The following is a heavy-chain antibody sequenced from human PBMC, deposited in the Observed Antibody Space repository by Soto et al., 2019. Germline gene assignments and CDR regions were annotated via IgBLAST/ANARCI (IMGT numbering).Heavy chain of an antibody. CDR3: ARVRFLDSPTSMYYFDY. J-gene: IGHJ4*02. V-gene: IGHV4-31*03. D-gene: IGHD3-3*01. CDR2: IYYSGST. CDR1: GGSISSGGYY. Sequence: SETLSLTCTVSGGSISSGGYYWSWIRQHPGKGLEWIGYIYYSGSTYYNPSLKSRVTISVDTSKNQFSLKLSSVTAADTAVYYCARVRFLDSPTSMYYFDYWGQGTLVTVSS.